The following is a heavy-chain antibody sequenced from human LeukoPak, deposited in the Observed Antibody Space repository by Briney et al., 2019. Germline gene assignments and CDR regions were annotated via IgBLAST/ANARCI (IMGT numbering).Heavy chain of an antibody. CDR3: ARHNWTDGWYYYGMDV. CDR2: IYPGDSDT. CDR1: GYSSTSYR. D-gene: IGHD1-20*01. J-gene: IGHJ6*02. V-gene: IGHV5-51*01. Sequence: GAALKTSSTGSGYSSTSYRIGWVRQTRGKGLGWMGIIYPGDSDTRYSPSFQGQVIISAAKSTSTANLQWSSLKASDTAMYYCARHNWTDGWYYYGMDVWGQGTTVTVSS.